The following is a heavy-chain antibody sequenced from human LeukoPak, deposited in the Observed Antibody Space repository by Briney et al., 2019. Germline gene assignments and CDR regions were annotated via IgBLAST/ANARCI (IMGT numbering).Heavy chain of an antibody. V-gene: IGHV1-2*02. CDR2: INPNSGGT. Sequence: ASVKVSCKASGYTLAGYYMHWVRQAPGQGLEWMGWINPNSGGTNYAQKFQGRVTMTRDTSISTAYMELSRLRSDDTAVYYCARVRITMIVVVYDAFDIWGQGTMVTVSS. CDR1: GYTLAGYY. CDR3: ARVRITMIVVVYDAFDI. J-gene: IGHJ3*02. D-gene: IGHD3-22*01.